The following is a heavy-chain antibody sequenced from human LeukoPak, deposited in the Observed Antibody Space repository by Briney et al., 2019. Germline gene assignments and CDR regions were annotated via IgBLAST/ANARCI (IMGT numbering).Heavy chain of an antibody. J-gene: IGHJ4*02. CDR2: ISYDGSNK. Sequence: GRSLRLSCAASGFTFSSYAMHWVRQAPGKGLEWVAVISYDGSNKYYADSVKGRFTISRDNAKNTLYLQMNSLRDEDTAVYYCVRGAVTGQQCDNWGQGTLVTVSS. D-gene: IGHD2-21*02. CDR1: GFTFSSYA. V-gene: IGHV3-30-3*01. CDR3: VRGAVTGQQCDN.